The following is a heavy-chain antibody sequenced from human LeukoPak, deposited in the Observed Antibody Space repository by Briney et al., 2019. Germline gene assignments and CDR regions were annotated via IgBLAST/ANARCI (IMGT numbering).Heavy chain of an antibody. J-gene: IGHJ5*02. V-gene: IGHV4-39*01. CDR3: ARGITMVRGGPNWFDP. Sequence: PSETLSLTCTVSGDSITSTTYYWGWIRQSPGKGLEWIGSIYYSGTTYYNPSLKSRVTISVDTSKSQFSLKLTSVTAADTAVYYCARGITMVRGGPNWFDPWGQGTLVTVSS. D-gene: IGHD3-10*01. CDR2: IYYSGTT. CDR1: GDSITSTTYY.